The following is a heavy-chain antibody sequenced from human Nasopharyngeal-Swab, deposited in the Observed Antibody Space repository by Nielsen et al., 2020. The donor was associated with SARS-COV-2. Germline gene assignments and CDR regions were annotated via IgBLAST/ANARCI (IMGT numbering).Heavy chain of an antibody. CDR3: ARDLSLYSGSPSNGMDV. D-gene: IGHD6-6*01. Sequence: GESLKISCAASGFTISSNYMSWVRQAPGKGLEWISVIYSGGSTFYADSVEGRFTISRHNSKNTLYLQMNSLRPEDTAIYYCARDLSLYSGSPSNGMDVWGQGTTVTVSS. J-gene: IGHJ6*02. V-gene: IGHV3-53*04. CDR1: GFTISSNY. CDR2: IYSGGST.